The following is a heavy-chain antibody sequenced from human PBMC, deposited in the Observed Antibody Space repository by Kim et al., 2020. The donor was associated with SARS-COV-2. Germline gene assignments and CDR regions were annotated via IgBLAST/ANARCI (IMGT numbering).Heavy chain of an antibody. Sequence: ASVKVSCKASGYTFTSYGISWVRQAPGQGLEWMGWISAYNCNTNYAQKLQGRVTMTTDTSTSTAYMELRSLRSDDTAVYYCAREGGITIFGVVIQPGGYFDYWGQGTLVTVSS. V-gene: IGHV1-18*01. CDR1: GYTFTSYG. J-gene: IGHJ4*02. D-gene: IGHD3-3*01. CDR2: ISAYNCNT. CDR3: AREGGITIFGVVIQPGGYFDY.